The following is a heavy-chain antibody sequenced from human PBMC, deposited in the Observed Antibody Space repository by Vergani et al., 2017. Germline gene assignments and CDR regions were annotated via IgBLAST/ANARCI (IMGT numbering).Heavy chain of an antibody. Sequence: QVQLQQWGAGLLKPSETLSLTCAVYGGSFSGYYWSWIRQPPGKGLEWIGEINHSGSTHYNPSLKSRVTISVDTSKNQFSLKLSSVTAADTAVYYCARGRIIWSGYGKRYNWFDPWGQGTLVTVSS. CDR1: GGSFSGYY. J-gene: IGHJ5*02. CDR3: ARGRIIWSGYGKRYNWFDP. V-gene: IGHV4-34*01. D-gene: IGHD3-3*01. CDR2: INHSGST.